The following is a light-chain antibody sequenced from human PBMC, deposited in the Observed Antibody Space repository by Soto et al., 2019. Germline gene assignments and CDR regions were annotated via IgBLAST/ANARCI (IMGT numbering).Light chain of an antibody. Sequence: DIQMTQSPSTLSASVGDRVTITCRASQSISSWLAWYQQKPGKAPKLLIYDASSLESGVPPRFSVSGSGTDFTLTISSLEPEDFAVYYCQQRSNWPRTFGQGTKVDIK. CDR3: QQRSNWPRT. CDR2: DAS. CDR1: QSISSW. V-gene: IGKV1-5*01. J-gene: IGKJ1*01.